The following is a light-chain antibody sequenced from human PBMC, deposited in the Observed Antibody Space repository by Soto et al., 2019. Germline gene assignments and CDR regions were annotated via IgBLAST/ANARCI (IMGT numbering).Light chain of an antibody. CDR2: RTS. J-gene: IGKJ4*01. CDR1: QSVPGGS. Sequence: EIALTQSPGTLSLSPGERATLSCRASQSVPGGSLGRYQQIPGQAPRLLIYRTSSRATGIPDRFSGSGSGTDFTLTISRLEPEGFAVYFCQQYGSAPLTFGGGTKGEIK. CDR3: QQYGSAPLT. V-gene: IGKV3-20*01.